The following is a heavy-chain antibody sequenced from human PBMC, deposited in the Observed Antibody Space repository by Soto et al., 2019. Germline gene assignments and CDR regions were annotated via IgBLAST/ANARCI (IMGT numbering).Heavy chain of an antibody. D-gene: IGHD3-10*01. CDR3: AGGAMRGFRAFDI. V-gene: IGHV4-34*01. CDR2: INHSGST. Sequence: PSETLSLTCAVYGGSFSGYYWSWIRQPPGKGLEWIGEINHSGSTNYNPSPKSRVTISVDTSKNQFSLKLSSVTAADTAVYYCAGGAMRGFRAFDIWGQGTMVTVSS. CDR1: GGSFSGYY. J-gene: IGHJ3*02.